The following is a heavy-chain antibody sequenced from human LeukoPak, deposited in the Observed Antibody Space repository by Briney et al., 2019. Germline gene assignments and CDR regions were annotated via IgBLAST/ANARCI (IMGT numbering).Heavy chain of an antibody. D-gene: IGHD3-9*01. V-gene: IGHV4-59*08. Sequence: SETLSLTCTVSGGSLSSYYWSWIRQPPGKGLEWIGYIYYSGSTNYNPSLKSRVTISVDTSKNQFSLKLSSVTAADTAVYYCARGHTYYDILTGTDRWFDPWGQGTLVTVSS. J-gene: IGHJ5*02. CDR3: ARGHTYYDILTGTDRWFDP. CDR2: IYYSGST. CDR1: GGSLSSYY.